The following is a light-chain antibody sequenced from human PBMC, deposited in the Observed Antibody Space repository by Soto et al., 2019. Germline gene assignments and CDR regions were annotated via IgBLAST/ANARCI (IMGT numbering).Light chain of an antibody. V-gene: IGKV3-11*01. CDR1: QSVSSY. CDR2: DVS. Sequence: EIVLTQSPATLSLSPGERATLSCRASQSVSSYLAWYQQKPGQAPRLLIYDVSNRAPGITARFSGSGSGTAFTLTISSLEPEDFAVYYCQQRSNWPRFTFGPGTKVDIK. J-gene: IGKJ3*01. CDR3: QQRSNWPRFT.